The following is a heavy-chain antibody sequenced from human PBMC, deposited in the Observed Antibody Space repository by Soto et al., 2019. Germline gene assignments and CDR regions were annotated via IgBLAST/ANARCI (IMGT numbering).Heavy chain of an antibody. D-gene: IGHD6-13*01. J-gene: IGHJ6*02. CDR1: GGSISSGDYY. CDR3: ARDSAAGTYYYYGMDV. Sequence: LSLTCTVSGGSISSGDYYWSWIRQSPGKGLEWIGYIYYSGSTYYNPSLKSRVTISVDTSKNQFSLKLSSVTAADTAVYYCARDSAAGTYYYYGMDVWGQGTTVTVPS. V-gene: IGHV4-30-4*01. CDR2: IYYSGST.